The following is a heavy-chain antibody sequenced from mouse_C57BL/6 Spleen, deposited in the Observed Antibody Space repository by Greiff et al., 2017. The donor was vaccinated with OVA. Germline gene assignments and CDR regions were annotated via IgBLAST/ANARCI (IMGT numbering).Heavy chain of an antibody. J-gene: IGHJ2*01. CDR1: GFNIKDDY. CDR3: TTKVVATGDY. Sequence: EVQGVESGAELVRPGASVKLSCTASGFNIKDDYMHWVKQRPEQGLEWIGWIDPENGDTEYASKFQGKATITADTSSNTAYLQLSSLTSEDTAVYYCTTKVVATGDYWGQGTTLTVSS. CDR2: IDPENGDT. D-gene: IGHD1-1*01. V-gene: IGHV14-4*01.